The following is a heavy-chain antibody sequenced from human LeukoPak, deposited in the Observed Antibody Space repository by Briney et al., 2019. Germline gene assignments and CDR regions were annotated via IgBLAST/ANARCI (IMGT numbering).Heavy chain of an antibody. D-gene: IGHD3-16*01. J-gene: IGHJ4*02. CDR2: IYYSGST. CDR3: ARDLPARGALSDY. Sequence: SSETLSLTCTVSGGSISSSSYYWGWIRQPPGKGLEWIGSIYYSGSTYYNPSLKSRVTISVDTSKNQFSLKLSSVTAADTAVYYCARDLPARGALSDYWGQGTLVTVSS. CDR1: GGSISSSSYY. V-gene: IGHV4-39*07.